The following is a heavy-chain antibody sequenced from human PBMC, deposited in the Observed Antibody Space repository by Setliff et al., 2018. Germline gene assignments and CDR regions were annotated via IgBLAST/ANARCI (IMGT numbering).Heavy chain of an antibody. J-gene: IGHJ3*01. V-gene: IGHV4-38-2*02. D-gene: IGHD3-22*01. CDR1: GYSISNGFY. Sequence: TLSLPCAVSGYSISNGFYWGWIRQSPVKGLEWIGSLFDGGSAYYSPSLKSRASISLDASKNQFALKLTSATAADTAVYYCARDPHYDPTYSLPGHAFDFWGQGIMVTVSS. CDR2: LFDGGSA. CDR3: ARDPHYDPTYSLPGHAFDF.